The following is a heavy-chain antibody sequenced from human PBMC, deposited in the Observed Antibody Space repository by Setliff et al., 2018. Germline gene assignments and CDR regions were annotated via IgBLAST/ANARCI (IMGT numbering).Heavy chain of an antibody. CDR1: GGSISSRSFY. J-gene: IGHJ6*03. V-gene: IGHV4-61*02. CDR2: MYTGGST. Sequence: SETLSLTCTVSGGSISSRSFYWSWIRQPAGKRLEWIGRMYTGGSTIYNPSLKSRVTISEDKSKNQVSLELSSVTTADTAVYYCGRTMTYYYLCMDVWGNGTTVTVSS. CDR3: GRTMTYYYLCMDV.